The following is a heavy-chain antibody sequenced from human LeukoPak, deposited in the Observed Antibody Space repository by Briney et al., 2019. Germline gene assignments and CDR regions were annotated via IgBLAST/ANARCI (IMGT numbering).Heavy chain of an antibody. Sequence: PGGSLRLSCAASGFTFSSYSMNWVRQAPGKGLEWVSSISTSSSYIYYADSVKGRFTISRDNSKNTLSLQMNSLRAEDTAVYYCAKDLGAVAGNYLDYWGQGTLVTVSS. V-gene: IGHV3-21*04. CDR2: ISTSSSYI. J-gene: IGHJ4*02. D-gene: IGHD6-19*01. CDR3: AKDLGAVAGNYLDY. CDR1: GFTFSSYS.